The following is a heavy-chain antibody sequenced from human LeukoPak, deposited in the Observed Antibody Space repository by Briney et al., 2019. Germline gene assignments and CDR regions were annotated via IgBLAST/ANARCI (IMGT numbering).Heavy chain of an antibody. CDR3: ARDRDDILTGYYGHYYYYMDV. Sequence: ASVKVSCKASGGTFSSYAISWVRQAPGQGLEWMGGIIPIFGTANYAQKFQGRVTITADKSTSTAYMELSSLRSEDTAVYYCARDRDDILTGYYGHYYYYMDVWGKGTTVTVSS. D-gene: IGHD3-9*01. CDR2: IIPIFGTA. V-gene: IGHV1-69*06. CDR1: GGTFSSYA. J-gene: IGHJ6*03.